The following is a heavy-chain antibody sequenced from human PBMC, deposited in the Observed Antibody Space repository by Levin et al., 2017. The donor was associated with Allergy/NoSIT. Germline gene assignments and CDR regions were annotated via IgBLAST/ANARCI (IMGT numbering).Heavy chain of an antibody. CDR3: ARSQQWLVPDYYFDY. J-gene: IGHJ4*02. V-gene: IGHV3-21*01. CDR2: ISSSSSYI. Sequence: GESLKISCAASGFTFSSYSMNWVCQAPGKGLEWVSSISSSSSYIYYADSVKGRFTISRDNAKNSLYLQMNSLRAEDTAVYYCARSQQWLVPDYYFDYWGQGTLVTVSS. D-gene: IGHD6-19*01. CDR1: GFTFSSYS.